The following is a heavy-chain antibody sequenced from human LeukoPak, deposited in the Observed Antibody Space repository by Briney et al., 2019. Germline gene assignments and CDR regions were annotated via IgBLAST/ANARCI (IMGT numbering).Heavy chain of an antibody. D-gene: IGHD3-10*01. Sequence: ASVKVSCKASGYTFTSYAMHWVRQAPGQRLEWMGWINAGNGNTKYSQKFQGRVTITRDTSTSTAYMELRSLRSDDTAVYYCARDYYGSGSYNLLDYXGQGTLVXVSS. J-gene: IGHJ4*02. CDR2: INAGNGNT. CDR1: GYTFTSYA. CDR3: ARDYYGSGSYNLLDY. V-gene: IGHV1-3*01.